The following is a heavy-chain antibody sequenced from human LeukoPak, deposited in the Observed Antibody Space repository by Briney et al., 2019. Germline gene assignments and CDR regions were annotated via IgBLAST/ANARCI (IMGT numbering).Heavy chain of an antibody. CDR2: ISGNGVGT. J-gene: IGHJ4*02. V-gene: IGHV3-23*01. Sequence: GGSLRLSCAASGFTFSSFAMRWVRQAPGKGLEWVSSISGNGVGTYYADSVKGRFTISRDNSKNSLNLQMNSLRAEDTAVYYCARGSITMIVVVPMADYWGQGTLVTVSS. CDR3: ARGSITMIVVVPMADY. CDR1: GFTFSSFA. D-gene: IGHD3-22*01.